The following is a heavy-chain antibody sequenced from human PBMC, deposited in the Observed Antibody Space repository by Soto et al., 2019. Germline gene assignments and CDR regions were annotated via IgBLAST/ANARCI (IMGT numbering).Heavy chain of an antibody. Sequence: SETLSLTCTVSGGSISSYYWSWIRQPPGKGLEWIGYIYYSGSTNYNPSLKSRVTISVDTSKNQFSLKLSSVTAADTAVYYCARHGADILTGYYPSYFDYWGQGTRVTVSS. V-gene: IGHV4-59*08. J-gene: IGHJ4*02. CDR2: IYYSGST. CDR1: GGSISSYY. D-gene: IGHD3-9*01. CDR3: ARHGADILTGYYPSYFDY.